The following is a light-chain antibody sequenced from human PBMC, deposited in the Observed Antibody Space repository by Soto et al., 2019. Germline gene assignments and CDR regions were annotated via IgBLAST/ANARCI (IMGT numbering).Light chain of an antibody. CDR3: MQALPTPLSIT. Sequence: DIVMTQSPLSLPVTPGEPASISCRSSQSLLHSNGYNYLDWYLQKPGQSPQLLIYLGSNRASGVPDRFSGSGSGTDFTLKISRVEAEDVGVYYCMQALPTPLSITFGQGTRLVI. CDR2: LGS. J-gene: IGKJ5*01. V-gene: IGKV2-28*01. CDR1: QSLLHSNGYNY.